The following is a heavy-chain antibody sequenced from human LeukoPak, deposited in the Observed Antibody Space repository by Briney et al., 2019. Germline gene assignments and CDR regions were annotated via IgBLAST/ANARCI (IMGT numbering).Heavy chain of an antibody. V-gene: IGHV4-61*05. Sequence: SETLSLTCTVSGYSISSGYYWGWIRPPPGKGLEWIGYIYYSGSTNYNPSLKSRVTISVDTSKNQFSLKLSSVTAADTAVYYCARRTYYYGSGSYYNKQNYYYYYMDVWGKGTTVTISS. CDR1: GYSISSGYY. CDR2: IYYSGST. J-gene: IGHJ6*03. D-gene: IGHD3-10*01. CDR3: ARRTYYYGSGSYYNKQNYYYYYMDV.